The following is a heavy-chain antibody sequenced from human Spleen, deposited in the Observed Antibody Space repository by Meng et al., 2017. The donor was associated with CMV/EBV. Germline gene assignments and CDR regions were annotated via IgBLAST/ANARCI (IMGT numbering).Heavy chain of an antibody. CDR3: ARTAGYYGSGSYWGY. Sequence: QVQVPPWGAGLLKPSGTPSLTWAVSGGSFSGYYWSGIRQPPGKGLEWIGEINHSGSTNYNPSLKSRVTISVDTSKNQFSLKLSSVTAADTAVYYCARTAGYYGSGSYWGYWGQGTLVTVSS. CDR1: GGSFSGYY. D-gene: IGHD3-10*01. V-gene: IGHV4-34*01. CDR2: INHSGST. J-gene: IGHJ4*02.